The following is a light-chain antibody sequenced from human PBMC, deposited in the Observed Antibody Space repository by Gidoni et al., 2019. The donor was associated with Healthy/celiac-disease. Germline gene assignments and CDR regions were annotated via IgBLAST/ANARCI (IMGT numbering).Light chain of an antibody. J-gene: IGKJ5*01. CDR3: MQALQTPPT. V-gene: IGKV2-28*01. Sequence: LPVTPGEPASISCRSSQSLLHSNGYNYLDWYLQKPGQSPQLLIYLGSNRASGVPDRFSGSGSGTDFTLKISSVEAEDVGVYYCMQALQTPPTFGQGTRLEIK. CDR2: LGS. CDR1: QSLLHSNGYNY.